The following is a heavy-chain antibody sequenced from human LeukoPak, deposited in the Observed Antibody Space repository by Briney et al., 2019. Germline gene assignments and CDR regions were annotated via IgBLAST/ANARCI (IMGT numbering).Heavy chain of an antibody. D-gene: IGHD3-16*01. CDR2: IYSGGST. J-gene: IGHJ3*02. V-gene: IGHV3-66*01. CDR3: ARWGRDLDAFDI. Sequence: HPGGSLRLSCAASGFTVSSNYMSWVRQAPGKRLEWVSVIYSGGSTYYADSVKGRFTISRDNSKNTLYLQMNSLRAEDTAVYYCARWGRDLDAFDIWGQGTMVTVSS. CDR1: GFTVSSNY.